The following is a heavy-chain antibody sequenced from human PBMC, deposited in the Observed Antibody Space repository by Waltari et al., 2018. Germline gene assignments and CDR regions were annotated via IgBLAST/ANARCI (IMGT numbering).Heavy chain of an antibody. CDR3: ARDRGQSYFDY. J-gene: IGHJ4*02. V-gene: IGHV3-21*01. CDR1: GFTFSSYS. CDR2: ISSSSSYI. Sequence: EVQLVESGGGLVKPGGSLRLSCAASGFTFSSYSMNWFRQAPGKGLEWVSSISSSSSYIYYADSVKGRFTISRDNAKNSLYLQMNSLRAEDTAVYYCARDRGQSYFDYWGQGTLVTVSS.